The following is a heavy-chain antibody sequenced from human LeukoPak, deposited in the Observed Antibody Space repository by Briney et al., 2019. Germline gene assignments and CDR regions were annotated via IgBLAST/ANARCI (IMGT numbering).Heavy chain of an antibody. CDR3: ARALDTTIRGVGY. D-gene: IGHD3-10*01. Sequence: ASVKVSCKASGYTFTNYYIHWVRQAPGQGLEWMGIINPSGGSTTYAQKFQGRVTMTRDMSTTTVYMELSSLRSEDTAVYYCARALDTTIRGVGYWGQGTLVTVSS. CDR1: GYTFTNYY. J-gene: IGHJ4*02. V-gene: IGHV1-46*01. CDR2: INPSGGST.